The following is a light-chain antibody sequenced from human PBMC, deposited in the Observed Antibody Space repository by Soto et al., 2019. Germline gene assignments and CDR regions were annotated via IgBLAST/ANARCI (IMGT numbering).Light chain of an antibody. CDR3: QSYDSSLSAWV. CDR1: SSNIGAGYD. CDR2: DNN. Sequence: QSVLTQPPSVSGAPGQRVTISCTGSSSNIGAGYDVHWYQQLPGTAPKLLIYDNNDRPTGVPDRFSGSKSGTSASPAITGLQAEVEADYYCQSYDSSLSAWVFGGGTKLTVL. V-gene: IGLV1-40*01. J-gene: IGLJ3*02.